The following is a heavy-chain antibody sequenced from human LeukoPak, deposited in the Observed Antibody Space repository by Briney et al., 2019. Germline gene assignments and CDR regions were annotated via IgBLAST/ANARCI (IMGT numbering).Heavy chain of an antibody. CDR3: ARTNGSGRSYYYYMDV. CDR1: GGSFSGYY. V-gene: IGHV4-34*01. D-gene: IGHD3-10*01. J-gene: IGHJ6*03. Sequence: SETLSLTCAVYGGSFSGYYWSWIRQPPGKGLEWIGEINHSGSTNYNPSLKSRVTISVDTSKNQFSLKLSSVTAADTAVYYCARTNGSGRSYYYYMDVWGKGTTVTISS. CDR2: INHSGST.